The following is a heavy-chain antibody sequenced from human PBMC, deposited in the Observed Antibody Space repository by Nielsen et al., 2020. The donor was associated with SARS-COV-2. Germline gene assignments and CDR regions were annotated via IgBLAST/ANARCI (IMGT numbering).Heavy chain of an antibody. Sequence: SETLSLTCAVYGGSFSGYYWSWIRQPPGKGLEWIGEINHSGSTNYNPSLKSRVTISVDTSKNQFSLKLSSVTAADTAVYYCAREGLGPGAPIWGQGTLVTVSS. V-gene: IGHV4-34*01. J-gene: IGHJ4*02. D-gene: IGHD3-16*01. CDR1: GGSFSGYY. CDR2: INHSGST. CDR3: AREGLGPGAPI.